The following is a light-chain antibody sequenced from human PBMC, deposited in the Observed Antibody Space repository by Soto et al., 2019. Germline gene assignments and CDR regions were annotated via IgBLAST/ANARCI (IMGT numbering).Light chain of an antibody. CDR1: QSVSNK. V-gene: IGKV3-15*01. CDR3: HQYYDWWT. Sequence: EIVKTQSPATLSVTPGERATLSCRASQSVSNKLAWYQQKPGQAPRLLIYAASTRATGTPDRFSGSGSGTEFTLTISTLQSEDFAVYYCHQYYDWWTFGQGTKVDIK. J-gene: IGKJ1*01. CDR2: AAS.